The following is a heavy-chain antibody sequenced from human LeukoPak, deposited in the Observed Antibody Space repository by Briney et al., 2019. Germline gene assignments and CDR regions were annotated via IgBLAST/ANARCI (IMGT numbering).Heavy chain of an antibody. D-gene: IGHD3-9*01. CDR3: TTEFSYRYYDILTGYYSLPSFDY. J-gene: IGHJ4*02. CDR1: GFTFSSYS. CDR2: ISTSSGLI. Sequence: GGSLRLSCAASGFTFSSYSMNRVRQAPGKGLEWVSYISTSSGLIYYADSVKGRFTFSRDNAKNSLYLQMNSLRDEDTAVYYCTTEFSYRYYDILTGYYSLPSFDYWGQGTLVTVSS. V-gene: IGHV3-48*02.